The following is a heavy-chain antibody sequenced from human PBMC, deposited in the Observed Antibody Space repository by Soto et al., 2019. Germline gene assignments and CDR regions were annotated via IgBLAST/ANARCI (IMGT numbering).Heavy chain of an antibody. CDR1: GFTVSSNY. CDR2: IYSGGST. Sequence: GESLKISCAASGFTVSSNYMSWVRQAPGKGLEWVSVIYSGGSTYYADSVKGRFTISRHNSKNTLYLQMNSLRAEDTAVYYCARDSGSDFWSGYYSDYYYYGMDVWGQGTTVTVSS. V-gene: IGHV3-66*01. D-gene: IGHD3-3*01. J-gene: IGHJ6*02. CDR3: ARDSGSDFWSGYYSDYYYYGMDV.